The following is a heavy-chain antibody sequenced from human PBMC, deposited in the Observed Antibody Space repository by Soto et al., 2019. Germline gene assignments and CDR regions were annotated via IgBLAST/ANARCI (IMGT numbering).Heavy chain of an antibody. D-gene: IGHD3-3*01. Sequence: GGPLRLSCAASGFTFSSSAMHWVRQAPGKGLEWVAVISYDGSNKYYADSVKGRFTISRDNSKNTLYLQMNSLRAEDTAVSYCARDKRDLRFLEWSYYFDYWGQGTLVTVSS. J-gene: IGHJ4*02. CDR1: GFTFSSSA. V-gene: IGHV3-30-3*01. CDR3: ARDKRDLRFLEWSYYFDY. CDR2: ISYDGSNK.